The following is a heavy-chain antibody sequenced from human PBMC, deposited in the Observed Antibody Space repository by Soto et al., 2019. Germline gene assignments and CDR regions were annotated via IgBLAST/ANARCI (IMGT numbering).Heavy chain of an antibody. CDR1: GFTFSSYA. CDR3: ATSSSGWYFDY. V-gene: IGHV3-23*01. Sequence: EVQLLESGGGLVQPGGSLRLSCAASGFTFSSYAMSWVRQAPGKGLEWVSAISGSGGSTYYADSVKGRFTISRDDSKNSMYRQKNRLRAEDTAVYSCATSSSGWYFDYWCQGTLGTVSS. J-gene: IGHJ4*02. CDR2: ISGSGGST. D-gene: IGHD6-19*01.